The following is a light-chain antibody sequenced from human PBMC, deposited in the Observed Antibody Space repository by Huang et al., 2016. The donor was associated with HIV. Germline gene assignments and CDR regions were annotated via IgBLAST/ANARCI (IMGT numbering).Light chain of an antibody. Sequence: DIQMTQSPASVGDRVTITCRASQDIGPLAWYQQKPGKAPKLLIYAATNLQSGVSSRFGGSASATDFTLTITSLQPEDSAFYFCQQVNNFPITFGQGTRLEIK. CDR2: AAT. CDR3: QQVNNFPIT. V-gene: IGKV1-12*01. J-gene: IGKJ5*01. CDR1: QDIGP.